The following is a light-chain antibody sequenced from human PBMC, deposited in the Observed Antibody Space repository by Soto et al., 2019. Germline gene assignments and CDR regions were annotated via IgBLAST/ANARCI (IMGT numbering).Light chain of an antibody. CDR3: HQRYSTPLGFT. Sequence: DIQMTQSPSSLSASVGDRVTIACRASQSIGTHLSWYQQKPGKAPHLLIYAASSLHSGVPSRFSGSGSGTDFTLTISSLQPEDFATYYCHQRYSTPLGFTFGPGTKVD. CDR1: QSIGTH. CDR2: AAS. J-gene: IGKJ3*01. V-gene: IGKV1-39*01.